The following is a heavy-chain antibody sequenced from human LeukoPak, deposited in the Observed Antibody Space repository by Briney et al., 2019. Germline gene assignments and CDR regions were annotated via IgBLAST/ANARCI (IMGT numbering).Heavy chain of an antibody. CDR1: GFTFSSYW. J-gene: IGHJ4*02. CDR3: ARVSSTGYAVSSGLYY. V-gene: IGHV3-7*01. Sequence: GGSLRLSCAASGFTFSSYWMSWVRQAPGKGLEWVANIKQDGSEKYYMDSVKGRFTISRDNAKNSLFLQMNSLRAEDTAVYYCARVSSTGYAVSSGLYYWGQGALVTVSS. D-gene: IGHD3-22*01. CDR2: IKQDGSEK.